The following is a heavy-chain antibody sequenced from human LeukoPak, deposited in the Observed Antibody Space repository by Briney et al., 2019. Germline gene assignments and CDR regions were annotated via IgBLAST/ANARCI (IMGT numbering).Heavy chain of an antibody. CDR3: ARGHYGDYSFDY. J-gene: IGHJ4*02. V-gene: IGHV3-7*05. Sequence: PGGSLRLSCAASGFTFSRYWMSWVRQAPGKGLEWVANIKEDGSVKYYVESVKGRFTISRDNAKNSLYLQMNSLRAEDTAVYYCARGHYGDYSFDYWGQGTLVTVSS. D-gene: IGHD4-17*01. CDR2: IKEDGSVK. CDR1: GFTFSRYW.